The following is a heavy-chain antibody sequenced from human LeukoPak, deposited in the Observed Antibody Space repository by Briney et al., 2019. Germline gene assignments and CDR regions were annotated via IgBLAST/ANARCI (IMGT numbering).Heavy chain of an antibody. D-gene: IGHD3-10*01. V-gene: IGHV4-4*07. J-gene: IGHJ4*02. CDR3: ARAGALWFGELLDPYYFDY. Sequence: PSETLSLTCTVSGGSISSYYWSWIRQPAGKGLEWIGRIYTSGSTNYNPSLKSRVTMSVDTSKNQFSLKLSSVTAADTAVYYCARAGALWFGELLDPYYFDYWGQGTLVTVSS. CDR1: GGSISSYY. CDR2: IYTSGST.